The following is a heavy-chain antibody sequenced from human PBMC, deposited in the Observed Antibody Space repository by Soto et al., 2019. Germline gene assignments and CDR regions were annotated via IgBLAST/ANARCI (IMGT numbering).Heavy chain of an antibody. V-gene: IGHV1-18*01. Sequence: QVQLVQSGVEVKMPGASVKLACKASGYTFTNYGLTWVRQVPGQGLEWIGWVSGYNRNTNYAQKFEDRVIMTTDTSTITAFMELRSLRPDVTGIYFWARERQWEPIIYWGQGTRLTVSP. CDR3: ARERQWEPIIY. CDR2: VSGYNRNT. D-gene: IGHD1-26*01. J-gene: IGHJ4*02. CDR1: GYTFTNYG.